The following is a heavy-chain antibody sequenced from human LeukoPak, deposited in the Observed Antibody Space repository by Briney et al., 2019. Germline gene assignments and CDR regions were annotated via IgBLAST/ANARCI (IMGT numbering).Heavy chain of an antibody. CDR1: GVSASRISYY. V-gene: IGHV4-61*03. J-gene: IGHJ5*02. D-gene: IGHD6-19*01. CDR2: IYYSGST. CDR3: AGGTEAGLPS. Sequence: AETLSLTWTVSGVSASRISYYWSWILQPPGAGLEWIGYIYYSGSTNYDPSLKSRVTLSVDKSKRHFSMKLTSVTAAATAVYYWAGGTEAGLPSWGQGTLVNVSS.